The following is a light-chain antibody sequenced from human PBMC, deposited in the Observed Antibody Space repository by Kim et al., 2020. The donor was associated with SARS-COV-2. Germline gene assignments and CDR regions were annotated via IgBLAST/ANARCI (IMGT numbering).Light chain of an antibody. Sequence: QSVLTQPPSVSAAPGQRVTVSCSGSNSHIGNGYVSWYHQRPGTAPTLLIFYNDKRPSGIPDRFSGSKSATSATLAITVLQAGAEGDYYCGTWHVALSAYVSGTGTKVTVL. V-gene: IGLV1-51*01. CDR3: GTWHVALSAYV. CDR1: NSHIGNGY. CDR2: YND. J-gene: IGLJ1*01.